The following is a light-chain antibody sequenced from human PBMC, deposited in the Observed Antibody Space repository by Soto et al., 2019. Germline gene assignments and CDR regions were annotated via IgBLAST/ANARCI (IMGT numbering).Light chain of an antibody. Sequence: QSALTQPASVSGSPGQSITISCIGTSSDFGGFNYVSWYQHHPVKAPKLMIYDVTNRPSGVSDRFSGSKSGNTASLTISGLQAEDEADYYCSSYTSSSTPYVFGTGTKVTVL. CDR3: SSYTSSSTPYV. V-gene: IGLV2-14*03. J-gene: IGLJ1*01. CDR2: DVT. CDR1: SSDFGGFNY.